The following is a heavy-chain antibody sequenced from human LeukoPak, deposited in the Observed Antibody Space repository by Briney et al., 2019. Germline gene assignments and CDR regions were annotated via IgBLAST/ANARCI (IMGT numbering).Heavy chain of an antibody. V-gene: IGHV3-23*01. CDR2: ISGSGGST. J-gene: IGHJ4*02. Sequence: GGSLRLSCAASGFTFSSYGMSWVRQAPGKGLEWVSAISGSGGSTYYADSVKGRFTISRDNAKNSLYLQMNSLRAEDTAVYYCARAGAYCSSTSCQGFDYWGQGTLVTVSS. D-gene: IGHD2-2*01. CDR3: ARAGAYCSSTSCQGFDY. CDR1: GFTFSSYG.